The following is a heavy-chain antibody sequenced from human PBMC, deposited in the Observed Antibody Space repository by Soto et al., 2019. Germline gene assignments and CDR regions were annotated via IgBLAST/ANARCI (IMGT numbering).Heavy chain of an antibody. D-gene: IGHD3-22*01. Sequence: SVKVSCKAVGGSISRYALSRLRLDPGQGLEWMGGIIPLFGTASYAQKFQGRVTSTADESTSTAYMELSSLRYEDTAVYYCSRAGVPYHDNAGYCDLHENFDSWGRGTLVTVSS. CDR1: GGSISRYA. CDR2: IIPLFGTA. CDR3: SRAGVPYHDNAGYCDLHENFDS. J-gene: IGHJ4*02. V-gene: IGHV1-69*13.